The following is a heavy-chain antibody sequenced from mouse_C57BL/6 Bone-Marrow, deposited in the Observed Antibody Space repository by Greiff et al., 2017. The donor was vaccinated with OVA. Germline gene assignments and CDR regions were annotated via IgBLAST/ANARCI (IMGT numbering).Heavy chain of an antibody. Sequence: VQLQESGPGLVQPSQSLSITCTVSGFSLTSYGVHWVRQSPGKGLEWLGVIWSGGSTDYNAAFISRLSISKDNSKSQVFFKMNSLQADDTAIYYCARGGITTKKKSWFAYWGQGTLVTVSA. CDR3: ARGGITTKKKSWFAY. CDR1: GFSLTSYG. D-gene: IGHD2-4*01. V-gene: IGHV2-2*01. J-gene: IGHJ3*01. CDR2: IWSGGST.